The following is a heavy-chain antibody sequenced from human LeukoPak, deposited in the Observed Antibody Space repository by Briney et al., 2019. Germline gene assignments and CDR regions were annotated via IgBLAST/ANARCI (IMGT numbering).Heavy chain of an antibody. CDR1: GFIFSNYW. D-gene: IGHD3-10*01. J-gene: IGHJ4*02. Sequence: GGSLRLSCAASGFIFSNYWMHWVRQAPGEGLMWVSRINTDGSTTSYADSVKGRFTISRDNSKNTLYLQMGSLRAEDMAVYYCARYGSGSYYHYWGQGALVAVSS. CDR3: ARYGSGSYYHY. CDR2: INTDGSTT. V-gene: IGHV3-74*01.